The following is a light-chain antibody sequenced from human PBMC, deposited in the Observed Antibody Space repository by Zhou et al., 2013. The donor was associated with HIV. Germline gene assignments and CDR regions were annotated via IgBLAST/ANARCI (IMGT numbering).Light chain of an antibody. CDR3: GTWDNSVSAGL. Sequence: QSVLTQPPSVSGAPGRRVTISCTGSTSNIGAGYDVHWYQQLPGTAPKLLIYGNSNRPSGVPDRFSGSKSGTSATLGITGLQTGDEAEYYCGTWDNSVSAGLFGGGTKLTVL. V-gene: IGLV1-40*01. CDR2: GNS. J-gene: IGLJ3*02. CDR1: TSNIGAGYD.